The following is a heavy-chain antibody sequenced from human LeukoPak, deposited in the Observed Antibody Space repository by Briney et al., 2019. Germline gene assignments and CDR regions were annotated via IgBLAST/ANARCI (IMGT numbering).Heavy chain of an antibody. CDR3: AIVGRQYYFDY. CDR2: ISDRGGA. Sequence: SETLSLTCTVSGGSISNYDWSWIRQPPGKEPEWIGNISDRGGATYNPSLMSRVTMSVDTSKTHFSLKLNSVTAADTAVYYCAIVGRQYYFDYWGQGTLVTVSS. V-gene: IGHV4-59*08. D-gene: IGHD1-26*01. J-gene: IGHJ4*02. CDR1: GGSISNYD.